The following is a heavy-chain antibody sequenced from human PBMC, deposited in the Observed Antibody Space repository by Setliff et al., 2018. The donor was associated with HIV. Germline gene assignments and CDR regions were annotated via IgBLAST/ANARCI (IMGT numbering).Heavy chain of an antibody. CDR3: LRAVCGGGSCYSDY. D-gene: IGHD2-21*01. Sequence: VGSLRLSCAASGFNFNDHYMDWARQAPGKGLAWVARIRDKGQSYTTEYAASVKGRFTVSRDDSKNLVYLQRNSLRTEDTAMYYCLRAVCGGGSCYSDYWGQGTLVTVSS. V-gene: IGHV3-72*01. CDR2: IRDKGQSYTT. J-gene: IGHJ4*02. CDR1: GFNFNDHY.